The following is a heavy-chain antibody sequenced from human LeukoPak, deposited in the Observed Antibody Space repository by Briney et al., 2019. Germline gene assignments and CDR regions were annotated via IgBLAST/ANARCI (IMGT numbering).Heavy chain of an antibody. V-gene: IGHV1-18*01. D-gene: IGHD2-15*01. CDR1: GYTFTSYD. CDR2: ISAYNVDT. Sequence: APEKVSCKASGYTFTSYDIAWVRQAPGQGLEWMAWISAYNVDTNYAQKLQGRVTMTTDTSTSTAYMELTSLNSDDTAVYYCARDVYCSGGNCYYYYFDYWGQGTLVT. CDR3: ARDVYCSGGNCYYYYFDY. J-gene: IGHJ4*02.